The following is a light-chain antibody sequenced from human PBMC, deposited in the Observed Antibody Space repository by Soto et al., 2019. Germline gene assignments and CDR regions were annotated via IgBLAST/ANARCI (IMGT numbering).Light chain of an antibody. CDR2: GAS. CDR1: QSVSRSN. Sequence: EIVLTQSPGTLSLSPGERATLSCRASQSVSRSNLAWYQQKPGQAPRLVIYGASSRATGVPGRFSSGGSGTDFTLTINRLEPEDFAVYYCQQYGSSPQTFGQGTKVDIK. V-gene: IGKV3-20*01. J-gene: IGKJ1*01. CDR3: QQYGSSPQT.